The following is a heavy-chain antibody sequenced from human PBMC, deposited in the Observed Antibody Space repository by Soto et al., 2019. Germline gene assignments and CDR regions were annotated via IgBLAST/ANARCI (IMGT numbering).Heavy chain of an antibody. D-gene: IGHD3-3*01. J-gene: IGHJ6*02. CDR3: AREIGRPTIFGIIYYYYYGMDV. CDR2: TRNKANSYTT. CDR1: GFTFSDHY. V-gene: IGHV3-72*01. Sequence: PGGSLRLSCAASGFTFSDHYMDWVRQAPGKGLEWVGRTRNKANSYTTEYAASVKGRFTISRDDSKNSLYLQMNSLKTEDTAVYYCAREIGRPTIFGIIYYYYYGMDVWGQGTLVTVSS.